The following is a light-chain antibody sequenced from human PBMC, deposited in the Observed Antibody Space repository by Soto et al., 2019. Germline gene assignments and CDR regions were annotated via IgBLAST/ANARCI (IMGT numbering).Light chain of an antibody. CDR1: QSVLYSSNNMNY. CDR2: WAS. J-gene: IGKJ2*01. Sequence: DIVMIQSPDSLAVSLGERATINCKSSQSVLYSSNNMNYLAWYQQKPGQPPKLLIYWASTRESGVPDRFSGSGSGTDFTLTISSLQAEDAAVYYCQQYSSTPHTFGQGTKVEIK. V-gene: IGKV4-1*01. CDR3: QQYSSTPHT.